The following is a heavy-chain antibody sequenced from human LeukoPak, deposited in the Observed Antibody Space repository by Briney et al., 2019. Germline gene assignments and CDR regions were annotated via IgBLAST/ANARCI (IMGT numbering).Heavy chain of an antibody. CDR2: IYISGRT. D-gene: IGHD2-15*01. Sequence: PSETLSLTCTVSGDSISSGSYSWSWIRQPAGKGLEWIGRIYISGRTNYNPSLKSRVTISVDTSKNLFSLKLSSVTAADTAVYYCARDKDVVVAADGLYYYYYYMDVWGKGTTVTISS. CDR3: ARDKDVVVAADGLYYYYYYMDV. CDR1: GDSISSGSYS. J-gene: IGHJ6*03. V-gene: IGHV4-61*02.